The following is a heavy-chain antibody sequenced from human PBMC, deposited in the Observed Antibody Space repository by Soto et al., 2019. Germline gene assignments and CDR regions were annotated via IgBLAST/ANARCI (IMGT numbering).Heavy chain of an antibody. V-gene: IGHV1-69*12. CDR1: GGTFSSYA. J-gene: IGHJ6*02. CDR3: ARKGGEVVTQRVGLYYYGMDV. CDR2: IIPIFGTA. Sequence: QVQLVQSGAEVKKPGSSVKVSCKASGGTFSSYAISWVRQDPGQGLEWMGGIIPIFGTANYAQKFQGRVTITADESTSTAYMELSSLKSEDTAVYYCARKGGEVVTQRVGLYYYGMDVWGQGTTVTVSS. D-gene: IGHD2-21*02.